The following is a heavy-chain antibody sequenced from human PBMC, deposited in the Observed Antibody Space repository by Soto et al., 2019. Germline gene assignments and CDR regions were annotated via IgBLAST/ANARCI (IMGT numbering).Heavy chain of an antibody. CDR2: VSFDSNYI. V-gene: IGHV3-21*01. Sequence: GGSLRLSCAASGFTFSSYSMNWVRQAPGKGLEWVSLVSFDSNYIYYADSVKGRFTISRDNAKNSVYLQMNSLRAEDTAVYYCARERGWQLYFDYWGQGALVTVSS. CDR1: GFTFSSYS. D-gene: IGHD6-13*01. CDR3: ARERGWQLYFDY. J-gene: IGHJ4*02.